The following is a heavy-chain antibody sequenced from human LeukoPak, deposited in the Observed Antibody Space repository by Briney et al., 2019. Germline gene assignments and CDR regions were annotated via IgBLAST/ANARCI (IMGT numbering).Heavy chain of an antibody. D-gene: IGHD3-22*01. CDR2: INHSGST. Sequence: SETLSLTCAVYGGSFSGYYWSWIRQPPGKGLEWIGEINHSGSTNYNPSLKSRVTISVDTSKNQFSLKLSSVTAADTAVYYCARDRYYYDSSGSQFDYWGQGTLVTVSS. CDR1: GGSFSGYY. CDR3: ARDRYYYDSSGSQFDY. J-gene: IGHJ4*02. V-gene: IGHV4-34*01.